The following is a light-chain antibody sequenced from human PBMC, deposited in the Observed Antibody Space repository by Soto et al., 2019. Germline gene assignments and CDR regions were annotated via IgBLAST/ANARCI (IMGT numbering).Light chain of an antibody. CDR2: DAY. J-gene: IGKJ4*01. V-gene: IGKV1-5*01. Sequence: DIQMTQSPSILSASVGDRVTITCRASQIISSRLAWYQQKPGKAPKLLIYDAYNLESGVPSRFSGSGSGTEFTLTISSLQPDDFATYYCHQYNSYSLTFGGGTKVDIK. CDR3: HQYNSYSLT. CDR1: QIISSR.